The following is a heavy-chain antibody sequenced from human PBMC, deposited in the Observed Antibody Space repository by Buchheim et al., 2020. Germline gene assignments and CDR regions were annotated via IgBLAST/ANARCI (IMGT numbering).Heavy chain of an antibody. D-gene: IGHD1-26*01. CDR3: AKDGLGWELLVYYFDY. Sequence: QVQLVESGGGVVPPGRSLRLSCAASGFTFSSYGMHWVRQAPGKGLEWVAVISYDGSNKYYADSVKGRFTISRDNSKNTLYLQMNSLRAEDTAVYYCAKDGLGWELLVYYFDYWGQGTL. CDR2: ISYDGSNK. J-gene: IGHJ4*02. CDR1: GFTFSSYG. V-gene: IGHV3-30*18.